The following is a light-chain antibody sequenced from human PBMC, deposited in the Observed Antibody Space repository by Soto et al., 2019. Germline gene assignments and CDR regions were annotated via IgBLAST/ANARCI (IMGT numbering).Light chain of an antibody. Sequence: QSALTQPASVSGSPGQSITISCTGTTSDVGTYNLVSWYQQYPGKAPQVVISEVTKRPSGVSDRFSGSKSGNMASLTISGLQAEDAADYYCRSYAGTGTWIFGGGTKLTVL. CDR2: EVT. CDR3: RSYAGTGTWI. CDR1: TSDVGTYNL. V-gene: IGLV2-23*02. J-gene: IGLJ2*01.